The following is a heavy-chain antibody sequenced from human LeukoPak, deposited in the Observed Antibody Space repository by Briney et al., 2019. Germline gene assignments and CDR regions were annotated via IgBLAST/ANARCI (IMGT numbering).Heavy chain of an antibody. CDR1: GFTFSSYA. CDR2: IWYDGSNK. Sequence: GGSLRLSCAASGFTFSSYAVHWVRQAPGKGLEWVAVIWYDGSNKYYADSVKGRFTISKDNSKNTLYLQMNSLRAEDTAVYYCAKEDITLVRGVFYWGQGTLVTVSS. CDR3: AKEDITLVRGVFY. V-gene: IGHV3-33*06. J-gene: IGHJ4*02. D-gene: IGHD3-10*01.